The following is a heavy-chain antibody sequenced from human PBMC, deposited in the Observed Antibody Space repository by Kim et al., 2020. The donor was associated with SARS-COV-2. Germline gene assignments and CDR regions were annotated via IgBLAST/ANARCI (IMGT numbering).Heavy chain of an antibody. J-gene: IGHJ4*02. Sequence: SETLSLTCTVSGGSISSYYWSWIRQPPGKGLEWIGYIYYSGSTNYNPSLKSRVTISVDTSKNQFSLKLSSVTAADTAVYYCAREAMVRGVRPGYYFDYWGQGTLVTVSS. CDR3: AREAMVRGVRPGYYFDY. D-gene: IGHD3-10*01. V-gene: IGHV4-59*01. CDR1: GGSISSYY. CDR2: IYYSGST.